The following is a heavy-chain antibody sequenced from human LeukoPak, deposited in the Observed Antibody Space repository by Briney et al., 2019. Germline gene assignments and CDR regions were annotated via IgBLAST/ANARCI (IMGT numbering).Heavy chain of an antibody. V-gene: IGHV3-23*01. CDR1: GFTFSNYA. D-gene: IGHD2-2*02. Sequence: PGGSLRLSCAASGFTFSNYAMNGVRQAPGKGLEWVSAISSSAASIYYADSVKGRFTISRDNSKNTLWLQMNSLRDEDTAVYYCAKSQPSAISWFDPWGQGTLVTVSS. CDR3: AKSQPSAISWFDP. CDR2: ISSSAASI. J-gene: IGHJ5*02.